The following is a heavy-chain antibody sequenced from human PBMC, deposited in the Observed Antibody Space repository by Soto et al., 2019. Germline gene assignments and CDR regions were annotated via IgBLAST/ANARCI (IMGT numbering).Heavy chain of an antibody. V-gene: IGHV3-23*01. CDR3: AKGLWGIAVAATFDY. J-gene: IGHJ4*02. CDR2: ISGSGGST. CDR1: GGSISSSN. D-gene: IGHD6-19*01. Sequence: VQLQESGPGLVKPSGTLSLTCAVSGGSISSSNWWSWVRQPPGKGLEWVSAISGSGGSTYYADSVKGRFTISRDNSKNTLYLQMNSLRAEDTAVYYCAKGLWGIAVAATFDYWGQGTLVTVSS.